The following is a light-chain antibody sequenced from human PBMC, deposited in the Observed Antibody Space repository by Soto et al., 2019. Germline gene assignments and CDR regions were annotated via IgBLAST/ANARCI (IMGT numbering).Light chain of an antibody. Sequence: QSVLTRPRSVSGSPGQSVTISCTGSITDVGKYNYVSWYQQHPGKAPKLLMYDVTQRPSGVPDRFSGSKSGNTASLTISGLQAEDEADYYCCSYAGSYTYVFGVGTKVTV. V-gene: IGLV2-11*01. CDR1: ITDVGKYNY. CDR3: CSYAGSYTYV. J-gene: IGLJ1*01. CDR2: DVT.